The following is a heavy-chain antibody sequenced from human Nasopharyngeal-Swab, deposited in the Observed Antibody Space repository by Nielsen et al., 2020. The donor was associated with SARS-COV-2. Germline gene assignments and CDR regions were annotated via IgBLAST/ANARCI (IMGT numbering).Heavy chain of an antibody. D-gene: IGHD6-13*01. Sequence: WVRQAPGQRLEWMGWINAGNGNTKYSQKFQGRVTITRDTSASTAYMELSSLRSEDTAVYYCARGRGEYGSSWPFDYWGQGTLVTVSS. CDR2: INAGNGNT. J-gene: IGHJ4*02. CDR3: ARGRGEYGSSWPFDY. V-gene: IGHV1-3*01.